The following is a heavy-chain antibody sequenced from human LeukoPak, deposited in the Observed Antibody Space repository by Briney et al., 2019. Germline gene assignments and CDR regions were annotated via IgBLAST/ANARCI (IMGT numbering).Heavy chain of an antibody. D-gene: IGHD3-10*01. Sequence: PSETLSLTCTVSGDSITGSYWSWLRQPPGKGLEYIGYIYYSGSTNYNPSLKSQVTISVDTSKNQFSLKLTSVTAADTAVYYCATAGPISGRHNYFDSWGQGTLVTVSS. J-gene: IGHJ4*02. CDR3: ATAGPISGRHNYFDS. CDR2: IYYSGST. CDR1: GDSITGSY. V-gene: IGHV4-59*01.